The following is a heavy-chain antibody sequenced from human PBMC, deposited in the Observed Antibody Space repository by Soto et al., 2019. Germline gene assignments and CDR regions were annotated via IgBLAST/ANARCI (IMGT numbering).Heavy chain of an antibody. CDR3: ARADWVTTINFDY. V-gene: IGHV1-18*04. CDR2: ISAYNDNT. CDR1: GYTFISYG. D-gene: IGHD4-17*01. J-gene: IGHJ4*02. Sequence: ASVKVSCKASGYTFISYGISWVRQAPGQGLEWMGWISAYNDNTNYAQNLQGRVTMTTDTSTSTAYMELRSLRSDDTAVYYCARADWVTTINFDYWGQGTLVTVSS.